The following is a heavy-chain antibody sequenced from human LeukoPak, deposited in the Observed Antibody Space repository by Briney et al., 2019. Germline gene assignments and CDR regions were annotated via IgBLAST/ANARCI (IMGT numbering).Heavy chain of an antibody. CDR1: GGSISSSDYY. D-gene: IGHD6-19*01. J-gene: IGHJ3*02. V-gene: IGHV4-39*01. Sequence: SETLSLTCTVSGGSISSSDYYWGWVRQPPGKGLEWIGSIFYSGAAHCNPSLKSRVTISVDTSNNQFSLMLSSVTAADTAVYYCARRIGWYSHGAFDIWGQGTMVTVSS. CDR2: IFYSGAA. CDR3: ARRIGWYSHGAFDI.